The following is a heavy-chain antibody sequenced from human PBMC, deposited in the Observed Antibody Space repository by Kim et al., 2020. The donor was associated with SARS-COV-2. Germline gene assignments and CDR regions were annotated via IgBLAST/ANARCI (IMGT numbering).Heavy chain of an antibody. CDR3: ARVGSSSWRQFYYYGMDV. J-gene: IGHJ6*02. V-gene: IGHV4-59*01. D-gene: IGHD6-13*01. Sequence: KRRVTISVDTSQNQFSLKLSSVTAADTAVYYCARVGSSSWRQFYYYGMDVWGQGTTVTVSS.